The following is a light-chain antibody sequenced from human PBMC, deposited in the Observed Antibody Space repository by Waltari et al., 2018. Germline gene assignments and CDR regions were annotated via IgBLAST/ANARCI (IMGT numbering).Light chain of an antibody. CDR2: DAS. Sequence: DIQMTQSPSSLSASVGDRVTLTCRASQDISNSLAWYQQTPGKAPKLLVYDASRLQSGVPSRFSGSGSGTDYTLTINSLQPVDFATYYCQQYYAPPYTFGQGAKVEIK. CDR3: QQYYAPPYT. CDR1: QDISNS. V-gene: IGKV1-NL1*01. J-gene: IGKJ2*01.